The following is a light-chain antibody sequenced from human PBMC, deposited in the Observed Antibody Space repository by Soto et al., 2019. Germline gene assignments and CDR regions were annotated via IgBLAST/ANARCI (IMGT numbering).Light chain of an antibody. CDR2: EVS. Sequence: QSALTQPASVSGSPGQSITISCTGTSSDVGAYDYVSWYQHHPGKAPKLIISEVSNRPSGVSNRFSGSKSGNTASLTISGLQAEDEAAYYCSSYTSITTPYVFGTGTKVTVL. V-gene: IGLV2-14*01. J-gene: IGLJ1*01. CDR1: SSDVGAYDY. CDR3: SSYTSITTPYV.